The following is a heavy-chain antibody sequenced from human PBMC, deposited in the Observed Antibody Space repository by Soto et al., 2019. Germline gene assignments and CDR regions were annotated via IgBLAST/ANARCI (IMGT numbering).Heavy chain of an antibody. D-gene: IGHD3-22*01. CDR3: ARMAHSSGYYYFDY. CDR2: INSDGSTT. Sequence: WGPLRLSWAASGLTFSRYWMRWILQDPGKGLVWVSRINSDGSTTNYADSVKGRFTISRDNAKSTLFLQMNSLRAEDTAVYYCARMAHSSGYYYFDYWGQGTLVTVSS. CDR1: GLTFSRYW. V-gene: IGHV3-74*01. J-gene: IGHJ4*02.